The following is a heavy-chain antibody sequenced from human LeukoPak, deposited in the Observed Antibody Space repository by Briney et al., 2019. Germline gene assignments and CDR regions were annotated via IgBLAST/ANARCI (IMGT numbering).Heavy chain of an antibody. CDR2: TYYSGGT. CDR1: GGSISSVGYN. V-gene: IGHV4-31*03. J-gene: IGHJ2*01. Sequence: SETLSLTCTVSGGSISSVGYNWGWLRQHPGKGPEWCVYTYYSGGTYDKPSLKRRVTISEYTPKKHSSLKLNSVTAADTAVYYCARDCGASNYWYFDLWGRGTLVTVSS. CDR3: ARDCGASNYWYFDL. D-gene: IGHD4-17*01.